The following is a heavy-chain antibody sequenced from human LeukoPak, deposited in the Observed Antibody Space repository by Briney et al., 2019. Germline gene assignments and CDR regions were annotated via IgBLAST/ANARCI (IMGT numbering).Heavy chain of an antibody. J-gene: IGHJ5*02. V-gene: IGHV3-23*01. CDR3: AKDLGPVTSSDP. D-gene: IGHD4-17*01. CDR1: GFTFSSYA. CDR2: ISGSGGST. Sequence: PGGSLRLSCASSGFTFSSYAMSWVRQAPGKGLEWVSAISGSGGSTYYADSVKGRFTISRDNSKNTLYLQMNSLRAEDTAVYYCAKDLGPVTSSDPWGQGTLVTVYS.